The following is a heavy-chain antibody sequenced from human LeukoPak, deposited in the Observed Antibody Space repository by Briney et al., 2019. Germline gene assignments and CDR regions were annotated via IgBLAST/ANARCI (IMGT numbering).Heavy chain of an antibody. CDR2: IRATSGIT. CDR3: ARDSDFYDSLTFYGMDV. CDR1: GFSFTDYA. J-gene: IGHJ6*02. V-gene: IGHV3-23*01. D-gene: IGHD3-3*01. Sequence: GGSLRLSCAASGFSFTDYAMSWVRQAPGKGLEWVSDIRATSGITYYADSVKGRFTISRDNSKKMLYLQMNSLRADDTALYYCARDSDFYDSLTFYGMDVWGQGTAVIVSS.